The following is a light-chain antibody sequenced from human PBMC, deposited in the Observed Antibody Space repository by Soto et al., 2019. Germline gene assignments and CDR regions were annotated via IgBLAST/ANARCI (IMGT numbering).Light chain of an antibody. Sequence: EIVLTQSPGTLSLSPGERATLSCRASQSVSSSYLAWYQQKPGQAPRLLIYGASSRATGIPDRFSSSGSGTDFTLTISRLEPEDFAVYYCQQYGSSPPGTFGQGIKVEIK. V-gene: IGKV3-20*01. J-gene: IGKJ1*01. CDR2: GAS. CDR3: QQYGSSPPGT. CDR1: QSVSSSY.